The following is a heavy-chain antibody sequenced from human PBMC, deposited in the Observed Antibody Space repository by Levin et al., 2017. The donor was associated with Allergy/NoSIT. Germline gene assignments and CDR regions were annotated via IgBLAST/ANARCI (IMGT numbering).Heavy chain of an antibody. V-gene: IGHV1-69*06. J-gene: IGHJ6*02. CDR2: IIPIFGTA. CDR3: AIHDNYYYYGMDV. CDR1: GGTFSSYA. Sequence: PSASVKVSCKASGGTFSSYAISWVRQAPGQGLEWMGGIIPIFGTANYAQKFQGRVTITADKSTSTAYMELSSLRSEDTAVYYCAIHDNYYYYGMDVWGQGTTVTVSS.